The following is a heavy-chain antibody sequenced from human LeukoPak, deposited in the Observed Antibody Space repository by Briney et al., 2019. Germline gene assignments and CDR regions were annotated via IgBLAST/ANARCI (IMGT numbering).Heavy chain of an antibody. V-gene: IGHV1-8*01. CDR2: MNPNSGNT. CDR3: ARASRAGVDY. CDR1: GSTYTSYD. J-gene: IGHJ4*02. D-gene: IGHD6-19*01. Sequence: ASVTVSFTASGSTYTSYDINWVGQATGHGREGMGWMNPNSGNTGYAQQYQGRVTMTRNTSISTAFMELSSLRSEDTGVYDCARASRAGVDYCGQGALVSVSS.